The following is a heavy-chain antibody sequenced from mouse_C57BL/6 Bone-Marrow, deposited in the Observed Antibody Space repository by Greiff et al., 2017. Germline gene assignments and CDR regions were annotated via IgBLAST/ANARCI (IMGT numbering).Heavy chain of an antibody. CDR1: GYTFTDYE. CDR3: TSTTGRSWFAY. Sequence: QVTLKVSGAELVRPGASVTLSCKASGYTFTDYEMHWVKQTPVHGLEWIGAIDPETGGTAYNQKFKGKAILTADKSSSTAYMELRSLTSEDSAVYYCTSTTGRSWFAYWGQGTLVTVSA. CDR2: IDPETGGT. J-gene: IGHJ3*01. D-gene: IGHD4-1*02. V-gene: IGHV1-15*01.